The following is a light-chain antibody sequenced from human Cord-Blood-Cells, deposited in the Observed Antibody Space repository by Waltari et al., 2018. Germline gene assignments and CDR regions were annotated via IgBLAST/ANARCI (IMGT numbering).Light chain of an antibody. CDR2: AAS. V-gene: IGKV1-39*01. CDR1: QSISSY. CDR3: QQSYSTPYT. Sequence: IQMTQPPPSLSASVGDRVTITCRASQSISSYLNWYQQKPGKAPKLLIYAASSLQSGVPSRFSGSGSGTDFTLTISSLQPEDFATYYCQQSYSTPYTFGQGTKLEIK. J-gene: IGKJ2*01.